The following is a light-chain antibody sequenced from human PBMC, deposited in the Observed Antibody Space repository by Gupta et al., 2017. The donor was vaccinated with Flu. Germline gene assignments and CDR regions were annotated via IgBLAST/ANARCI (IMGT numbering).Light chain of an antibody. J-gene: IGKJ3*01. Sequence: SYLCASVGDRGTSTCLARQGIRNYLDWFKQKPWKAPKSLIYAASSWQRGVSSKFGGSGYGKYLALTISSRQQEDFASYYFQHYNSYPPFTFGHGTKVDIK. CDR3: QHYNSYPPFT. V-gene: IGKV1-16*02. CDR1: QGIRNY. CDR2: AAS.